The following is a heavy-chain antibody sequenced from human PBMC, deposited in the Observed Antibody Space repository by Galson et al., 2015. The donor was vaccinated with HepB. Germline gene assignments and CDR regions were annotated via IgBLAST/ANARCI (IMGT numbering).Heavy chain of an antibody. V-gene: IGHV4/OR15-8*02. CDR2: ISHDGNT. CDR1: GDSISGRSW. J-gene: IGHJ5*02. Sequence: ETLSLTCVVSGDSISGRSWWTWVRQPPGKGLEWIGEISHDGNTKYNPSLKSRVTLLVDNSKNQFSLELTSVTAADTAVYYCARLASIAPRLDPWGLGTLVTVS. CDR3: ARLASIAPRLDP. D-gene: IGHD6-6*01.